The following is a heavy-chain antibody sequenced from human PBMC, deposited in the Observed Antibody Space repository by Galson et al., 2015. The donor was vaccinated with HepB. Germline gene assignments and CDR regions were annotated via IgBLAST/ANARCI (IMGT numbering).Heavy chain of an antibody. CDR1: GFTFSDAW. CDR2: IYRKIDGGTT. CDR3: SAYRRDLGRGDY. D-gene: IGHD1-26*01. Sequence: SLRLSCAASGFTFSDAWMTWVRQAPGKGLEWVGRIYRKIDGGTTDYAEFVKGRFTVSRDDSKNIVYLQMNNLKAEDTAVYYCSAYRRDLGRGDYWGQGTPVTVSA. V-gene: IGHV3-15*01. J-gene: IGHJ4*02.